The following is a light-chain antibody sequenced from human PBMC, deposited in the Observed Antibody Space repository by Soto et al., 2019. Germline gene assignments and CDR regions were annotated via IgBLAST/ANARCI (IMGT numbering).Light chain of an antibody. J-gene: IGKJ1*01. CDR3: QKYDYWPRT. CDR2: GAT. V-gene: IGKV3-15*01. Sequence: EIAMTQSPATLSASPGESATLSCRASQRISSINLAWYQQNPGQAPRLLMFGATNRATGIPARFSGSGSGTVFTLTISSLQSEDFAVYYGQKYDYWPRTFGQGTKVDIK. CDR1: QRISSIN.